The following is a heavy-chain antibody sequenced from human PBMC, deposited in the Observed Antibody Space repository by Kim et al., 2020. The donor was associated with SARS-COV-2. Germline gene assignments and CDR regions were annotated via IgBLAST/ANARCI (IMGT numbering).Heavy chain of an antibody. Sequence: SETLSLTCTVSGGSISSSSYYWGWIRQPPGKGLEWIGSIYYSGSTYYNPSLKSRVTISVDTSKNQFSLKLSSVTAADTAVYYCARQRDWFDPWGQGTLVTVSS. V-gene: IGHV4-39*01. CDR1: GGSISSSSYY. J-gene: IGHJ5*02. CDR2: IYYSGST. CDR3: ARQRDWFDP.